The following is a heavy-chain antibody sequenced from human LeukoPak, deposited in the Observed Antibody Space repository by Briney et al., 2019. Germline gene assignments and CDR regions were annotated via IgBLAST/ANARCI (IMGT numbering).Heavy chain of an antibody. CDR3: AKVVASGYSSGWGYFQH. J-gene: IGHJ1*01. Sequence: GGSLRLSCAASGFTFDDYAMHWVRQAPGKGLEWVSGISWNSGSIGYADSVKGRFTISRVNAKNSLYLQMNSLRAEDTALYYCAKVVASGYSSGWGYFQHWGQGTLVTVSS. CDR1: GFTFDDYA. CDR2: ISWNSGSI. V-gene: IGHV3-9*01. D-gene: IGHD6-19*01.